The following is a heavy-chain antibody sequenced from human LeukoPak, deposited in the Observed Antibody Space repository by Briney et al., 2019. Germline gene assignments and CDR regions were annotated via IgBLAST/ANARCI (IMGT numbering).Heavy chain of an antibody. CDR3: AKDHGSGSSL. J-gene: IGHJ4*02. D-gene: IGHD3-10*01. Sequence: GGSLRLSCAASGFTFSSYSMNWVRQAPGKGLEWVSYISSSSSTIYYADSVKGRFTISRDNAKNSLYLQMNSLRAEDTAVYYCAKDHGSGSSLWGQGTLVTVSS. CDR1: GFTFSSYS. V-gene: IGHV3-48*04. CDR2: ISSSSSTI.